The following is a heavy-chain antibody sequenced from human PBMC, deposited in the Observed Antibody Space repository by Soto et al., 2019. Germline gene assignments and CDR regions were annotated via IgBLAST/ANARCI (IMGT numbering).Heavy chain of an antibody. CDR2: IWYDGSNK. V-gene: IGHV3-33*01. Sequence: GGSLRLSCAASGFTFSSYGMHWVRQAPGKGLEWVAVIWYDGSNKYYADSVKGRFTISRDNSKNTLYLQMNSLRAEDTAVYYCARDGAHSVIPRTYPNYYYYYMDVWGKGTTVTVSS. J-gene: IGHJ6*03. CDR3: ARDGAHSVIPRTYPNYYYYYMDV. CDR1: GFTFSSYG. D-gene: IGHD2-21*01.